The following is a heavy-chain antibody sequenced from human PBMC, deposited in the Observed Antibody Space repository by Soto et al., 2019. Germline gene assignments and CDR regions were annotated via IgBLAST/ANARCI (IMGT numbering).Heavy chain of an antibody. CDR2: INHSGST. J-gene: IGHJ4*02. CDR1: GGSFSGYY. CDR3: ARGLGYRAGPGGKNYFDY. D-gene: IGHD5-18*01. V-gene: IGHV4-34*01. Sequence: LSLTCAVYGGSFSGYYWSWIRQPPGKGLEWIGEINHSGSTNYNPSLKSRVTISVDTSKNQFSLKLSSVTAADTAVYYCARGLGYRAGPGGKNYFDYWGQGTLVTVSS.